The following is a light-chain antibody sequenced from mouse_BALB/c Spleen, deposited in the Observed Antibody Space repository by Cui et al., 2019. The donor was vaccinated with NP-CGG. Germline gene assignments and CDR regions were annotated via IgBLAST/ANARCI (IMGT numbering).Light chain of an antibody. V-gene: IGLV1*01. Sequence: QAVVTQESALTTSPGETVTLTCRSNTGAVTTSNYANWVQEKPDHLFTGLIGGTNNRAPGVPARFSGSLIGDKAALTITGAQTEDEAIYFCALWYSSNWVFGGGTKLTVL. CDR3: ALWYSSNWV. J-gene: IGLJ1*01. CDR1: TGAVTTSNY. CDR2: GTN.